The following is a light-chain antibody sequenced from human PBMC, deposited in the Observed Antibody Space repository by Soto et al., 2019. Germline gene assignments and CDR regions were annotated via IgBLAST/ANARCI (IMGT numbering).Light chain of an antibody. Sequence: EIVLTQSPLTLALSPGERATLSCRASQSVATYLAWYQQRPGQAPRLLIYDASHRATGIPARFSGSGSGTDFTLTISSLETEDFAVYYCQHRTDWPHICTFGPGTKVEIK. CDR3: QHRTDWPHICT. CDR2: DAS. J-gene: IGKJ2*02. V-gene: IGKV3-11*01. CDR1: QSVATY.